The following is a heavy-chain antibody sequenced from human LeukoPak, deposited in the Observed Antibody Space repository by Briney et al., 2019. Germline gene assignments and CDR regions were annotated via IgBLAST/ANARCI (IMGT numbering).Heavy chain of an antibody. CDR1: GGSFSGYY. J-gene: IGHJ6*03. CDR3: ARVHSSSWKYYYYYYLDV. Sequence: SETLSLTCAVYGGSFSGYYWSWIRQPPGKGLEWIGEINHSGSTNYNPSLKSRVTISVDTSKNQFSQKLSSVTAADTAVYYCARVHSSSWKYYYYYYLDVWGKGTTVTVSS. CDR2: INHSGST. D-gene: IGHD6-13*01. V-gene: IGHV4-34*01.